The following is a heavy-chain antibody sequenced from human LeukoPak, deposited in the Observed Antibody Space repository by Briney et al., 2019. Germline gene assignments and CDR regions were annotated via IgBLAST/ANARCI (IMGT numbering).Heavy chain of an antibody. V-gene: IGHV3-43*02. CDR1: GFTFDDYA. Sequence: PGGSLRLSCAASGFTFDDYAMHWVRQAPGKGLEWVSLISGDGGSTYYADSVKGRFTISRDNSKNSLYLQMNSLRTEDTALYYCAKGMGYSGYLYYFDYWGQGTLVTVSS. J-gene: IGHJ4*02. CDR3: AKGMGYSGYLYYFDY. CDR2: ISGDGGST. D-gene: IGHD5-12*01.